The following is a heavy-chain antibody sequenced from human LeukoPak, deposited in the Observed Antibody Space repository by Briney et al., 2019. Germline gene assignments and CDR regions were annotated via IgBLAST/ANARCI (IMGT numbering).Heavy chain of an antibody. CDR3: AKASHSSSYLYNWFDP. J-gene: IGHJ5*02. D-gene: IGHD6-13*01. Sequence: GGSLRLSCAASGFTFSSYAMSWVRQAPGKGLEWVSAMSGTGGYTYYADSVKGRFTISRDSSKNTLYLQMNSLRGEDTAIYYCAKASHSSSYLYNWFDPWGQGTLVTVSS. CDR2: MSGTGGYT. CDR1: GFTFSSYA. V-gene: IGHV3-23*01.